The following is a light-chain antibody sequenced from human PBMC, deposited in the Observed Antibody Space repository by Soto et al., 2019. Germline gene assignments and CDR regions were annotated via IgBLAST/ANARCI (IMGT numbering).Light chain of an antibody. V-gene: IGKV3-11*01. Sequence: EIVLTQFPATLSLSPGDRATLSCRASQSVPSYLAWYQQKPGQAPRLLVYDISNRATGIPARITGSGSGTDFTLTISSLEPEDYAVYYCQQRNAWPRNTFGQGTKLQI. CDR2: DIS. CDR1: QSVPSY. CDR3: QQRNAWPRNT. J-gene: IGKJ2*01.